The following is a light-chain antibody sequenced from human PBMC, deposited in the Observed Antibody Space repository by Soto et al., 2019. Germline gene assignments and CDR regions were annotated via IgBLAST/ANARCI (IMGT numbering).Light chain of an antibody. CDR3: LQYYGDSLT. J-gene: IGKJ1*01. CDR1: RDVGSD. Sequence: QMTQSPSSLSASVGEKIIITCRASRDVGSDVSWYQQKPGQAPKLLIYAASNLYTGVPARFSGSRSGTEFTLTISSLQPEDFASYYCLQYYGDSLTFGQGTKV. CDR2: AAS. V-gene: IGKV1-6*01.